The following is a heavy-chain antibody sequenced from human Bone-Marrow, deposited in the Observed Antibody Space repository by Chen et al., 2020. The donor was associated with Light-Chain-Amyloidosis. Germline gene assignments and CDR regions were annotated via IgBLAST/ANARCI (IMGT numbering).Heavy chain of an antibody. D-gene: IGHD5-12*01. Sequence: EVQLEQSGPEVKKPGESLKISCKGSGYTFPNYWIGRLRQMPGKGLEWMGVIYPDDSDARYSPSFEGQVTISADKSITTAYLQWRSLKASDTAMYYCARRRDGYNFDYWGQGTLVTVSS. V-gene: IGHV5-51*01. CDR1: GYTFPNYW. CDR2: IYPDDSDA. J-gene: IGHJ4*02. CDR3: ARRRDGYNFDY.